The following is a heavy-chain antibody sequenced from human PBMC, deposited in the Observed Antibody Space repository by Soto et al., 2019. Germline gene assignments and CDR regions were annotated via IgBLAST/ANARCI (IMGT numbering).Heavy chain of an antibody. D-gene: IGHD1-26*01. CDR3: ANDQRIDGDNSLLDY. CDR2: ISYEGSNK. CDR1: GFTFSIYG. Sequence: QVQLVESGGGVVQPGRSLRLSCAASGFTFSIYGMHWVRQAPGKGLGWVAVISYEGSNKYYADSVKGRFTISREHSKNTLYLQMNSVGAEETAVYYCANDQRIDGDNSLLDYWGQGTLVTVSS. V-gene: IGHV3-30*18. J-gene: IGHJ4*02.